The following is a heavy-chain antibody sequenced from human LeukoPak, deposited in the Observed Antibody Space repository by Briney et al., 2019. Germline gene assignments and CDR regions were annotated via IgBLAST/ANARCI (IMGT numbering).Heavy chain of an antibody. CDR3: ARGYSSGWNDY. CDR2: IYYSGST. CDR1: GGSISSYY. J-gene: IGHJ4*02. V-gene: IGHV4-59*01. Sequence: SETLSLTCTVSGGSISSYYRSWIRQPPGKGLEWIGYIYYSGSTNYNPSLKSRVTISVDTSKNQFSLKLSSVTAADTAVYYCARGYSSGWNDYWGQGTLVTVSS. D-gene: IGHD6-19*01.